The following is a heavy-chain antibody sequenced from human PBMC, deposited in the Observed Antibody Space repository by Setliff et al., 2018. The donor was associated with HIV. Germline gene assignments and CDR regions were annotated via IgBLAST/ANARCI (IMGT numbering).Heavy chain of an antibody. Sequence: ETLSLTCTVSGGSISSHYWSWIRQAPGKGLEWIGTMYFRGNARNSPSLKSRVTISVDTSKNQLSLNLTSVTAADTAVYYCARVETTVRGAAYAMDVWGQGTTVTVSS. CDR2: MYFRGNA. V-gene: IGHV4-59*11. J-gene: IGHJ6*02. CDR3: ARVETTVRGAAYAMDV. D-gene: IGHD3-10*01. CDR1: GGSISSHY.